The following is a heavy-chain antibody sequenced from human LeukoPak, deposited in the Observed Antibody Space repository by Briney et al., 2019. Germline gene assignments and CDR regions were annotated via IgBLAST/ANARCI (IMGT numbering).Heavy chain of an antibody. V-gene: IGHV4-39*01. J-gene: IGHJ5*02. D-gene: IGHD6-13*01. CDR1: GGSISSAAYY. CDR3: ARRPIAAGNNWFDP. CDR2: IYYTGTT. Sequence: PSETLSLTCTVSGGSISSAAYYWGWVRQPPGKGLDWIGSIYYTGTTYYSPSLQTRATLSFDTSKNQFSLKLTSVTAADTAVYFCARRPIAAGNNWFDPWGQGTLVTDSS.